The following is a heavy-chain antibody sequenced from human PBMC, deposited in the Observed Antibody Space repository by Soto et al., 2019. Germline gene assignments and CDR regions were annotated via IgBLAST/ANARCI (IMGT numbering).Heavy chain of an antibody. CDR2: IYDSGST. J-gene: IGHJ4*02. Sequence: QVQLQESGPGLVTPSQTLSLTCTLSGDSISSGAYYWSWIRQHPGKGLEWIGYIYDSGSTYYNPSLQRRVTISLHPSKNQVSLKLSSVTAADTAVYYCATKSKILVYGGFNYWGQVTLVIVSS. D-gene: IGHD2-8*02. CDR3: ATKSKILVYGGFNY. V-gene: IGHV4-31*03. CDR1: GDSISSGAYY.